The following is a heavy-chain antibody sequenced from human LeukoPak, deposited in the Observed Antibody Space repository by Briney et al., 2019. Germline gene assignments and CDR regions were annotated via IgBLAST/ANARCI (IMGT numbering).Heavy chain of an antibody. J-gene: IGHJ3*02. D-gene: IGHD3-16*01. Sequence: SETLSLTCTVSGGSISNYYWSWVRQPPGKGLEWIGYFYYSGSTNYNPSLKRRVTISVDTSKNQFSLKLTSVTAADTAVYYCARLGQPNAFDIWGQGTMVTVSS. CDR1: GGSISNYY. CDR3: ARLGQPNAFDI. V-gene: IGHV4-59*08. CDR2: FYYSGST.